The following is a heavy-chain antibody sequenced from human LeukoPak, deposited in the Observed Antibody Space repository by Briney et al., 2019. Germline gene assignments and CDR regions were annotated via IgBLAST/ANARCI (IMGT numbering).Heavy chain of an antibody. Sequence: SETLSLTCTVSGGSISSSSYYWGWIRQPPGKGLEWIGSIYYSGSTYYNPSLKSRVTISVDTSKNQFSLKVNSVTAADTAVYYCARELQWLVRPTDAFDIWGQGTMVTVSS. D-gene: IGHD6-19*01. CDR1: GGSISSSSYY. CDR2: IYYSGST. CDR3: ARELQWLVRPTDAFDI. V-gene: IGHV4-39*07. J-gene: IGHJ3*02.